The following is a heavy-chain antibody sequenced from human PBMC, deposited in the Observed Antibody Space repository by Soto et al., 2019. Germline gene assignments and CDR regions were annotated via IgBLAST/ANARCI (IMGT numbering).Heavy chain of an antibody. Sequence: EVQLVESGGALVQPGGSLRLSCAVSGFTFSSYWMGWVRQAPGKGLEWVANIQPDGSGKDYVDSLKGRFTISRDNAKNSLDLQMNSLRDEDTAVYYCARPRYSGYDDSRFDYWGQGTLVTVSS. V-gene: IGHV3-7*01. CDR2: IQPDGSGK. D-gene: IGHD5-12*01. CDR1: GFTFSSYW. CDR3: ARPRYSGYDDSRFDY. J-gene: IGHJ4*02.